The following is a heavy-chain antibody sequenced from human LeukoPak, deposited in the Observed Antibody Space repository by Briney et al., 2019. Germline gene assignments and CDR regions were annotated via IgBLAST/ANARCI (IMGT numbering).Heavy chain of an antibody. CDR2: IDPNSGGT. J-gene: IGHJ4*02. V-gene: IGHV1-2*02. Sequence: ASVKVSCKASGYTFTGYYIHWVRQAPGQGLEWMGWIDPNSGGTKYAQKFQGRVTMTRDTSISTGYMELSRLRSDDTAVYYCAREVLGSGWYVVYFDYWGQGTLVTVSS. CDR1: GYTFTGYY. CDR3: AREVLGSGWYVVYFDY. D-gene: IGHD6-19*01.